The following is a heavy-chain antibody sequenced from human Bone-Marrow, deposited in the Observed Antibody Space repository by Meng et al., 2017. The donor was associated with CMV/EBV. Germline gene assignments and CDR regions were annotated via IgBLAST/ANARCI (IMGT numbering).Heavy chain of an antibody. CDR1: GFTFSNYG. Sequence: GESLKISCAASGFTFSNYGMHWVRQAPGKGLEWVAFIPFDGSNKYYADSVKGRFTISRDNAKNSLYLQMNSLRAEDTAVYYCARDVGKYCSSTSCFEFDYWGQGTLVTVSS. V-gene: IGHV3-33*05. J-gene: IGHJ4*02. CDR3: ARDVGKYCSSTSCFEFDY. CDR2: IPFDGSNK. D-gene: IGHD2-2*01.